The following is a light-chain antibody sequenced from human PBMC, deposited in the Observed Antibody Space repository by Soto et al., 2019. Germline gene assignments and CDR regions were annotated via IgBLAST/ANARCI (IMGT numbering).Light chain of an antibody. CDR2: GTS. J-gene: IGKJ2*01. CDR3: QQYNNWPPEGT. CDR1: QSVSSN. Sequence: EVVMTQSPATLSVSPGERATLSCMASQSVSSNLAWYQHKPGQAPRLLIYGTSNRADGVPARFSGSGSGTEFTLTISSLQSEDFGVYYCQQYNNWPPEGTFGQGTKLEIK. V-gene: IGKV3-15*01.